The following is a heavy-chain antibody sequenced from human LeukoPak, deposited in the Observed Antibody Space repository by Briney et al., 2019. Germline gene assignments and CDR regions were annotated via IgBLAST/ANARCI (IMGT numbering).Heavy chain of an antibody. J-gene: IGHJ4*02. CDR3: ARHDGGNSPYHFDY. Sequence: SETLSLTCAVSGYSISSGYYWGWIRQPPGKGLEWIGSIYHSGSTYYNPSLKSRVTISVDTSKNQFSLKLSSVTAADTAVYYCARHDGGNSPYHFDYWGQGTLVTVSS. D-gene: IGHD4-23*01. CDR2: IYHSGST. CDR1: GYSISSGYY. V-gene: IGHV4-38-2*01.